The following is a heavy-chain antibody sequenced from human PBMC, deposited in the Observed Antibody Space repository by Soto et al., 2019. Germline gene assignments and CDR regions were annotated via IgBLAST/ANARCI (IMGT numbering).Heavy chain of an antibody. CDR1: GFTFSNYW. V-gene: IGHV3-7*01. D-gene: IGHD1-7*01. J-gene: IGHJ4*02. CDR2: MNQDGSER. Sequence: EVQLVESGGGLVQPGGSLRLSCTASGFTFSNYWMSWVRQAPGEGLEWVANMNQDGSERYYVDSVKGRFTIYRDNAKNSLYLQINSLRAEDTAIYYCTRDRSGTMLFWGQGTLVTVSS. CDR3: TRDRSGTMLF.